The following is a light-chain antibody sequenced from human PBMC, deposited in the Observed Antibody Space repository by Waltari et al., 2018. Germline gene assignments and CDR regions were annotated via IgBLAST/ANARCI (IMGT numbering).Light chain of an antibody. CDR3: QVWDSSTAV. CDR2: RDN. J-gene: IGLJ7*01. Sequence: SYDLTQPLSVSLALGQTARITCGGNHIGGKNEHWYQQKPGQAPLLVIYRDNNRPSRIPERFSGSNSENTATLTISRAQAADEADYYCQVWDSSTAVFGGGTQLTVL. V-gene: IGLV3-9*01. CDR1: HIGGKN.